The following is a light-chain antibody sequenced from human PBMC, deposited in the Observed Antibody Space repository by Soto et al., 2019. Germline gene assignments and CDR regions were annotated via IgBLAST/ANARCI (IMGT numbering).Light chain of an antibody. CDR2: DAY. J-gene: IGKJ2*01. Sequence: EVVLTQSPVTLSLSPGERATLSCRASQSFRGLLAWYQQKPGQAPRLLIYDAYNRATGLPARFSGSGSGTDFTLTISNLQSEDFAVYYCQLYNTWPPYTFGPGTKVDIK. V-gene: IGKV3-11*01. CDR1: QSFRGL. CDR3: QLYNTWPPYT.